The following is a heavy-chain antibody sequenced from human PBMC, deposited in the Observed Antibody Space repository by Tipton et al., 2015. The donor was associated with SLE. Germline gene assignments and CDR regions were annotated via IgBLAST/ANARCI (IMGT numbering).Heavy chain of an antibody. J-gene: IGHJ5*02. CDR1: GGSITSGSYY. CDR2: VYTVGNT. CDR3: ARETADILWFGGTGSEYNWFDP. V-gene: IGHV4-61*02. D-gene: IGHD3-10*01. Sequence: TLSLTCTVSGGSITSGSYYWTWVRQPAGRGLEWIGRVYTVGNTNYNPSLESRVSISLDTSKNQFSLKLSSVTAAGTAVYYCARETADILWFGGTGSEYNWFDPWGQGTLVTVSS.